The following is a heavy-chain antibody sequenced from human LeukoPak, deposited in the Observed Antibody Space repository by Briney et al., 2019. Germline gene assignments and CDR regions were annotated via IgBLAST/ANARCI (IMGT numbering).Heavy chain of an antibody. CDR3: ARLVVPAAPFDY. J-gene: IGHJ4*02. D-gene: IGHD2-2*01. Sequence: GGSLRLSCAASGFTFDDYAMHWVRQAPGKGLEWVSAISGSGGSTYYADSVKGRFTISRDNSKNTLYLQMNSLRAEDTAVYYCARLVVPAAPFDYWGQGTLVTVSS. CDR2: ISGSGGST. CDR1: GFTFDDYA. V-gene: IGHV3-23*01.